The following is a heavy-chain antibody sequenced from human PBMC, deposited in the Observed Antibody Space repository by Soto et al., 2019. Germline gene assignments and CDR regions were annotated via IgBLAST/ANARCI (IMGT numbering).Heavy chain of an antibody. D-gene: IGHD3-10*01. V-gene: IGHV3-7*01. Sequence: QPGGSLRLSCVASGFTFGTYWMSWVRQAPGKGLEWVACIKRDESEKYYVDSVKGRFTISRDNAKNSLYLQMNSLRAEDTAVYYSARAGGGYYYGMDVGGQGTTVTVSS. CDR1: GFTFGTYW. J-gene: IGHJ6*02. CDR2: IKRDESEK. CDR3: ARAGGGYYYGMDV.